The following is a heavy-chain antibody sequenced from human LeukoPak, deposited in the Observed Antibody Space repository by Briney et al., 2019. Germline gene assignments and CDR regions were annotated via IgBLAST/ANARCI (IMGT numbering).Heavy chain of an antibody. J-gene: IGHJ3*02. CDR2: ISGSGGST. V-gene: IGHV3-23*01. CDR1: GFTVSSNY. CDR3: AKQYYGSGSYYKWGAFDI. Sequence: AGGSLRLSCAASGFTVSSNYMSWVRQAPGKGLEWVAAISGSGGSTYNADSVRGRLTISRDNSKNTLYLQMNSLRAEDTAVYYCAKQYYGSGSYYKWGAFDIWGQGTMVTVSS. D-gene: IGHD3-10*01.